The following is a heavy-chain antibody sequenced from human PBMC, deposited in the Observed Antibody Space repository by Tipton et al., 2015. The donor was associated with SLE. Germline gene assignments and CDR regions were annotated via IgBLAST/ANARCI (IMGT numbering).Heavy chain of an antibody. V-gene: IGHV4-61*02. J-gene: IGHJ6*03. CDR2: IYTSGST. CDR3: AAGAPKGYYYYYMDV. CDR1: GGSISSGSYY. D-gene: IGHD6-19*01. Sequence: LVKPSETLSLTCTVSGGSISSGSYYWSWIRQPAGKGLEWIGRIYTSGSTNYNPSLKSRVTISVDTSKNQFSLKLSSVTAADTAVYYCAAGAPKGYYYYYMDVWGKGTTVTVSS.